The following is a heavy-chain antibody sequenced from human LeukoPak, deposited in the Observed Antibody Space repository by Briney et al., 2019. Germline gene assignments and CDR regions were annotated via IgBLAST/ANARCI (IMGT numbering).Heavy chain of an antibody. Sequence: ASVKVSCKTSGYSFTIYDINWLRQAPGQGPEWMGWVNTATGNTAYEQQFRGRVSMTRDTSRTTAYMELRSLTSEDTAVYFCARFWGPTPIHYFDYWGQGSLVTVSP. J-gene: IGHJ4*02. CDR3: ARFWGPTPIHYFDY. V-gene: IGHV1-8*01. CDR1: GYSFTIYD. CDR2: VNTATGNT. D-gene: IGHD3-16*01.